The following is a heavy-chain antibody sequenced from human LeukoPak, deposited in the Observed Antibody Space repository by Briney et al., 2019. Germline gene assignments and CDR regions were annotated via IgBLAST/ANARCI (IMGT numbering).Heavy chain of an antibody. CDR1: GYTFNGYP. Sequence: GASVKVSCKASGYTFNGYPMHWVRQAPGQGLEWMGWINPNSGATNYAQKLQGRVTMARDTSMSTAYMELSRLRSDDTAVYYCARDRGSGSYDPVGYWGQGTLVTVSS. D-gene: IGHD3-10*01. CDR2: INPNSGAT. CDR3: ARDRGSGSYDPVGY. J-gene: IGHJ4*02. V-gene: IGHV1-2*02.